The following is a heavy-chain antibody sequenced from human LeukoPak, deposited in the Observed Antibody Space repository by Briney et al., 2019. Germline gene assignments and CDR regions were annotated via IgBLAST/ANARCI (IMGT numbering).Heavy chain of an antibody. CDR1: GYTFTGYY. V-gene: IGHV1-2*02. Sequence: ASVKVSCKASGYTFTGYYMHWVRQAPGQGLEWMGWINPNSGGTNYAQKFQGRVTMTRDTSISTAYMELSRLRSDDTAVYYCARDLGATIFGVVIIRDFDYWGQGTLVTVSS. J-gene: IGHJ4*02. CDR2: INPNSGGT. CDR3: ARDLGATIFGVVIIRDFDY. D-gene: IGHD3-3*01.